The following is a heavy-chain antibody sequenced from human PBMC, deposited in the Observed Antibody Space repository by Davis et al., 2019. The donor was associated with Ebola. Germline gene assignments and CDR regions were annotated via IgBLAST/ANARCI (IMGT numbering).Heavy chain of an antibody. V-gene: IGHV3-23*01. CDR2: IGRNGDIT. Sequence: PGGSLRLSCAGSGFIFSTYPMSWVRQAPGKGLEWVSAIGRNGDITYYADSVKGRFTISRDNSKNTLYLQMNSLRAEDTALYYCAKDGPGTWDYWGQGTLVTVSS. CDR1: GFIFSTYP. CDR3: AKDGPGTWDY. D-gene: IGHD1-1*01. J-gene: IGHJ4*02.